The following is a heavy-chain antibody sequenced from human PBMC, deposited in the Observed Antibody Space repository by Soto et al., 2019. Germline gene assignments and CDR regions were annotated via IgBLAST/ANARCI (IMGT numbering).Heavy chain of an antibody. J-gene: IGHJ4*02. Sequence: PSETLSLICTVSGASINNSTYFWGWIRQTPGKGLEWIGDIYYSGGTSYTPSLKSRVVISVDTSKNQFSLQLTSVTAADTAVYYCARAMTFYDSVGYYYNWGQGTLVTVSS. CDR1: GASINNSTYF. V-gene: IGHV4-39*01. D-gene: IGHD3-22*01. CDR2: IYYSGGT. CDR3: ARAMTFYDSVGYYYN.